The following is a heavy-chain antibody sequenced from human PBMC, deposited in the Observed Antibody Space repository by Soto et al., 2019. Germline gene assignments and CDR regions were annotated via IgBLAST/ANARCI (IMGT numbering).Heavy chain of an antibody. CDR1: GGSISSYY. D-gene: IGHD6-19*01. CDR3: ARGTYSSGWYLLDY. J-gene: IGHJ4*02. CDR2: IYYSGST. V-gene: IGHV4-59*01. Sequence: SETLSLTCTVSGGSISSYYWSWIRQPPGKGLEWIGYIYYSGSTNYNPSLKSRVTISVDTSKNQFSLKLSSVTAADTAVYYCARGTYSSGWYLLDYWGQGTLVTVSS.